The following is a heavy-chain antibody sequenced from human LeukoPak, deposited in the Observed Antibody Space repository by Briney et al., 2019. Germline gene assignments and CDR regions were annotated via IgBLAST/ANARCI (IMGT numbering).Heavy chain of an antibody. CDR2: IYHSGST. D-gene: IGHD5-24*01. V-gene: IGHV4-38-2*02. CDR3: ASQGWLQLQPFDY. CDR1: GYSISSGYY. J-gene: IGHJ4*02. Sequence: SETLSLTCTVSGYSISSGYYWGWIRQPPGKGLEWIGSIYHSGSTNYNPSLKSRVTISVDTSKNQFSLKLNSVTAADTAVYYCASQGWLQLQPFDYWGQGTLVTVSS.